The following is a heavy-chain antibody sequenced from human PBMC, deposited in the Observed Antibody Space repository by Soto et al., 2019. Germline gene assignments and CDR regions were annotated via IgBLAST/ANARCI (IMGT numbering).Heavy chain of an antibody. J-gene: IGHJ6*02. CDR3: ARDTGVVVAATSYYSSGMDV. V-gene: IGHV4-59*01. Sequence: LIRQPPGKGLEWIGYIYYSGSTNYNPSLKSRVTISVGTSKNQFSLKLSSVTAADTAVYYCARDTGVVVAATSYYSSGMDVWAQGIIVSVSS. D-gene: IGHD2-15*01. CDR2: IYYSGST.